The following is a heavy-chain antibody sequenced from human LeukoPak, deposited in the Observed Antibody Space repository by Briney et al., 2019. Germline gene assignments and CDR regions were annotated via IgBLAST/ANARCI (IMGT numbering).Heavy chain of an antibody. CDR2: ISFDGKVS. D-gene: IGHD5-18*01. J-gene: IGHJ6*02. Sequence: QPGGSLRLSCAASGFTFNRYGMHWVRQAPGKGLEWVAVISFDGKVSYYADSVKGRFTISRDNSKNTLDLQMNSLRPEDTAVYYCAKDSRYSYANKPYYYYGMDVWGQGTTVTVSS. CDR1: GFTFNRYG. CDR3: AKDSRYSYANKPYYYYGMDV. V-gene: IGHV3-30*18.